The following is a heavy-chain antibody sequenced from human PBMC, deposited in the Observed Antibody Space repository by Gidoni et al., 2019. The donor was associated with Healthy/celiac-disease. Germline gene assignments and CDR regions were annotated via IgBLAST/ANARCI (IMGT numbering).Heavy chain of an antibody. CDR1: GGSISSYY. CDR3: ARGPGHFDY. Sequence: QVQLQESGPGLVKPSETLSLTCTVSGGSISSYYWSWIRQPPGKGLEWIGYIYYRGSTNYNPPLKRRVTISVDTSKNQFSLKLSSVTAADTAVYLCARGPGHFDYWGQGTLVTVSS. V-gene: IGHV4-59*01. CDR2: IYYRGST. J-gene: IGHJ4*02.